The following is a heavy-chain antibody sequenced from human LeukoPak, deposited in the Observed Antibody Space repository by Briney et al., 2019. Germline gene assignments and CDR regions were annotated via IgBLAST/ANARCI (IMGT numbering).Heavy chain of an antibody. CDR1: GVAVSNSY. J-gene: IGHJ4*02. D-gene: IGHD4-11*01. V-gene: IGHV3-53*01. Sequence: PGGSLRLSCAASGVAVSNSYMSWVRQAPGKGLEWVSIVYSDDITYYGDSVKGRFSISRDTSRNTLYLQMNSLRAEDTAVYYCTRDSTTFRFGYWGQGTLVTVSS. CDR3: TRDSTTFRFGY. CDR2: VYSDDIT.